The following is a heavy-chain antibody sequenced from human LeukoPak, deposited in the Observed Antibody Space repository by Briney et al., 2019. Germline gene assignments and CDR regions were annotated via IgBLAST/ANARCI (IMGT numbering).Heavy chain of an antibody. J-gene: IGHJ4*02. V-gene: IGHV4-34*01. CDR2: INHRGNT. CDR3: ARALFSSSWTLNFDY. D-gene: IGHD6-13*01. CDR1: GGSFSGNF. Sequence: PSETLSLTCAVYGGSFSGNFWSWVRQPPGKGLQWIGEINHRGNTNYNPALRSRVTISVDTSKNQFSLMLSSVTAADTAVYYCARALFSSSWTLNFDYWGQGTLVTVSS.